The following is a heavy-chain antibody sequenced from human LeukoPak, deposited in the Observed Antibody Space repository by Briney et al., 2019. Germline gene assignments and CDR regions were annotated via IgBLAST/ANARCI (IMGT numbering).Heavy chain of an antibody. J-gene: IGHJ2*01. D-gene: IGHD6-13*01. V-gene: IGHV4-59*01. CDR2: IYYSGST. CDR1: GSSISSYY. Sequence: SETLSLTCTVSGSSISSYYWSWIRQPPGKGLEWIGYIYYSGSTNYNPSLKSRVTISVDTSKNQFSLKLSSVTAADTAVYYCARVAAAVNWYFDLWGRGTLVTVSS. CDR3: ARVAAAVNWYFDL.